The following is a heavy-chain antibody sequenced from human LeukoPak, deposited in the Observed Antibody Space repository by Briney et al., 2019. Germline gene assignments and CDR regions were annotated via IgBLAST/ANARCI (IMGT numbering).Heavy chain of an antibody. D-gene: IGHD1-1*01. Sequence: PGGSLRLSCTASGFSFSNYAMSWVRQAPARGPEWVSSLRGNGETFYADSVKGRCTLSRDDSRNTVYLQLNDLRAEDTAIYYCAKASWVSNAVAVWWGQGTQVTVSS. V-gene: IGHV3-23*01. CDR1: GFSFSNYA. J-gene: IGHJ4*02. CDR3: AKASWVSNAVAVW. CDR2: LRGNGET.